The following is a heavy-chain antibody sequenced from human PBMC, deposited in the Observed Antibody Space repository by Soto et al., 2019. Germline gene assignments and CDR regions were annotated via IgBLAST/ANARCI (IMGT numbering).Heavy chain of an antibody. CDR2: INHSGST. V-gene: IGHV4-34*01. CDR3: ARVLRQGRYYYYYMDV. Sequence: SETLSHTFAVYGGFFGGYYCSWIRQPPGKGLEWIGEINHSGSTNYNPSLKSRVTISVDTSKNQFSLKLSSVTAADTAVYYCARVLRQGRYYYYYMDVWGKGTTVTVSS. J-gene: IGHJ6*03. CDR1: GGFFGGYY. D-gene: IGHD2-15*01.